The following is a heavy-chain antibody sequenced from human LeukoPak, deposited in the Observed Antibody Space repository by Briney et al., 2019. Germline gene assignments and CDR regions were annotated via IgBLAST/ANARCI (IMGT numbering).Heavy chain of an antibody. D-gene: IGHD1-26*01. J-gene: IGHJ4*02. V-gene: IGHV3-9*01. CDR3: ASGGIYYGAAFDF. CDR1: GFTFDDYA. CDR2: ISWNSGSI. Sequence: GGSLRLSCAASGFTFDDYAMHWVRQAPGKGLEWVSGISWNSGSIGYADSVKGRFTISRDNAKNSLYLQMNSLRAEDAALYYCASGGIYYGAAFDFWGQGSLVTVSA.